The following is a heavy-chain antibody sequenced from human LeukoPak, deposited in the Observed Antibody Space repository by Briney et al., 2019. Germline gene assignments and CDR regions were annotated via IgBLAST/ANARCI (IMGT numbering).Heavy chain of an antibody. CDR3: AKEEEGYQLPDYYYYGMDV. Sequence: GGSLRLSCAASGFTFSSYAMSWVRPAPGKGLEWVSANSGSGGSTYYADSVKGRFTISRDNSKNTLYLQMNSLRAEDTAVYYCAKEEEGYQLPDYYYYGMDVWGQGTTVTVSS. D-gene: IGHD2-2*01. J-gene: IGHJ6*02. CDR2: NSGSGGST. CDR1: GFTFSSYA. V-gene: IGHV3-23*01.